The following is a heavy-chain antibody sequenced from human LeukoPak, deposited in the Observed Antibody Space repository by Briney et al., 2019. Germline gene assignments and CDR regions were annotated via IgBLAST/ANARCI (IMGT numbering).Heavy chain of an antibody. CDR1: GGTFRTYV. Sequence: SVKVSCKASGGTFRTYVFSWVRQAPGQGLEWMGGIIPMFGAPNYAQRFQDRVTITADESTSTAYMELSSLRSEDTAVYYCARDGYSGYNDYWGQGTLVTVSS. J-gene: IGHJ4*02. D-gene: IGHD5-12*01. V-gene: IGHV1-69*01. CDR2: IIPMFGAP. CDR3: ARDGYSGYNDY.